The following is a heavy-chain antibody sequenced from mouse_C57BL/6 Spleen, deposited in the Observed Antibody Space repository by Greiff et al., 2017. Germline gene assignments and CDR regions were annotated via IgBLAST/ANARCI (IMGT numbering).Heavy chain of an antibody. CDR2: ISSGGSYS. CDR3: ARRDKDD. Sequence: VQLKQSGGDLVKPGGSLKLSCAASGFTFSSYGMSWVRQTPDKRLEWVATISSGGSYSYYPDSVKGRFTISRDNAKNTRYQQMDSLKSEDTAMYYCARRDKDDWGQGTTLTVSS. CDR1: GFTFSSYG. V-gene: IGHV5-6*01. J-gene: IGHJ2*01.